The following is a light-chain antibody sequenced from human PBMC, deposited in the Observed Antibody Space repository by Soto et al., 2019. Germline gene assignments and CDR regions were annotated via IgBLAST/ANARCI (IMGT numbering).Light chain of an antibody. CDR1: NIGSKS. J-gene: IGLJ7*01. CDR2: DDN. Sequence: SYELTQPPSVSVAPGQTAWITCGGNNIGSKSVHWYQQKPGQAPVLVVYDDNDRPSWIPERFSGSNSGNTATLTIRRVEAGDEADYYCQVWDSSSDHGVCGGGTQLTVL. V-gene: IGLV3-21*02. CDR3: QVWDSSSDHGV.